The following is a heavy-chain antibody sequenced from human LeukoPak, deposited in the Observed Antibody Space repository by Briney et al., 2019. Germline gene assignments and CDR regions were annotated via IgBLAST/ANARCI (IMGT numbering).Heavy chain of an antibody. CDR3: ARDYGYMDV. CDR2: IKSKTDGETT. J-gene: IGHJ6*03. CDR1: GFSFRNAW. V-gene: IGHV3-15*01. D-gene: IGHD3-16*01. Sequence: SPGGSLRLSCAASGFSFRNAWMSWARQAPGKGLAWVGHIKSKTDGETTDYAAPVKGRFTISRDDSKNTLYLQMNSLRAEDTAVYYCARDYGYMDVWGKGTTVTVSS.